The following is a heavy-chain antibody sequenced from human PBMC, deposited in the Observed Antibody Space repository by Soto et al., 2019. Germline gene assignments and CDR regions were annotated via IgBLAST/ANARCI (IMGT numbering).Heavy chain of an antibody. Sequence: SETLSLTCTVSGGSISSYYWSWIRQPPGRGLEWIGYISYSGSTNYNPSLKSRVTISVDTSKNQFSLKLRSVTAADTAVYYCARATPVFYYSSSWSLDYWGQGTLVTVSS. D-gene: IGHD6-13*01. CDR2: ISYSGST. CDR1: GGSISSYY. CDR3: ARATPVFYYSSSWSLDY. J-gene: IGHJ4*02. V-gene: IGHV4-59*01.